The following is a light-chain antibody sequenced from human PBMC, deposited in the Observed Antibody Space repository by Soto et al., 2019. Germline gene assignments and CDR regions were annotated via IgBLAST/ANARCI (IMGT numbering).Light chain of an antibody. Sequence: EVVMTQSPVTLSVSPGDGATLSCRASQSVSSNLAWYQQKPGQAPRLLIYGASTRATGIPARFSGSGSGTEFTLTISSLQSEDFGVYYCQQYDNWPPRWTFGQGTKVEIK. CDR2: GAS. CDR1: QSVSSN. CDR3: QQYDNWPPRWT. V-gene: IGKV3D-15*01. J-gene: IGKJ1*01.